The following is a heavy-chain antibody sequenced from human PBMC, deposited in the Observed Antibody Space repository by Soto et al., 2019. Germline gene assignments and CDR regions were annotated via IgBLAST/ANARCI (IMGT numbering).Heavy chain of an antibody. CDR1: GGTFSSYA. V-gene: IGHV1-8*02. J-gene: IGHJ4*02. CDR3: ARDGRDY. Sequence: ASVKVSCKASGGTFSSYAINWVRQAPGQGLEWMGWMIPNSGNTNYAQKFQGRVTMTRNTSISTAYMELSSLRSEDTAVYYCARDGRDYWGQGTLVTVSS. CDR2: MIPNSGNT.